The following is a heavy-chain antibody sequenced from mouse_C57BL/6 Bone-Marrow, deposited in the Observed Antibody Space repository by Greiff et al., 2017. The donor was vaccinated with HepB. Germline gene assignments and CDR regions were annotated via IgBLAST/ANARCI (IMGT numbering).Heavy chain of an antibody. J-gene: IGHJ3*01. CDR1: GFTFSSYA. Sequence: EVKVVESGGGLVKPGGSLKLSCAASGFTFSSYAMSWVRQTPEKRLEWVATISDGGSYTYYPDNVKGRFTISRDNAKNNLYLQMSHLKSEDTAMYDCARENYDPWFAYWGQGTLVTVSA. CDR2: ISDGGSYT. V-gene: IGHV5-4*01. D-gene: IGHD2-4*01. CDR3: ARENYDPWFAY.